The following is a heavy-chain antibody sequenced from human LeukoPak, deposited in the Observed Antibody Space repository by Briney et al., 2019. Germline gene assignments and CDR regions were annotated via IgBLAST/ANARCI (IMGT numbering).Heavy chain of an antibody. D-gene: IGHD3-22*01. V-gene: IGHV1-69*02. CDR2: IIPVVGT. CDR1: GGTFTIHT. J-gene: IGHJ4*02. Sequence: ASVKVSCKASGGTFTIHTITWVRQAPGQGLEWMGRIIPVVGTHYAQKFQGRVTITADKSTSTAYMELSSLRSDDTAVYYCANGDTSGYYQAWGQGTLVTVSS. CDR3: ANGDTSGYYQA.